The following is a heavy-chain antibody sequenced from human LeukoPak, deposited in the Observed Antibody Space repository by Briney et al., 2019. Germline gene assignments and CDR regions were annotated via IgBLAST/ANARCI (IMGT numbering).Heavy chain of an antibody. CDR3: ASAVPAAMPYYYYYYGMDV. D-gene: IGHD2-2*01. CDR1: GYTFTSYG. J-gene: IGHJ6*02. CDR2: ISAYNGNT. Sequence: ASVKVSCKASGYTFTSYGISWVRQAPGQGLEWMGWISAYNGNTNYAQKLQGRVTMTTDTSTSTAYMELRSLRSDDTAVYYCASAVPAAMPYYYYYYGMDVWGQGTTVTVSS. V-gene: IGHV1-18*01.